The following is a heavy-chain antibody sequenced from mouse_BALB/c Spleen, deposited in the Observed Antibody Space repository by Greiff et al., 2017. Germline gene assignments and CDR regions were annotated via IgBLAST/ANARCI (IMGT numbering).Heavy chain of an antibody. CDR1: GYSFTSYW. D-gene: IGHD2-1*01. CDR3: ARAGDYGKGWFAY. CDR2: IDPSDSET. V-gene: IGHV1S126*01. Sequence: QVQLQQSGPQLVRPGASVKISCKASGYSFTSYWMHWVKQRPGQGLEWIGMIDPSDSETRLNQKFKDKATLTVDKSSSTAYMQLSSPTSEDSAVYYCARAGDYGKGWFAYWGQGTLVTVSA. J-gene: IGHJ3*01.